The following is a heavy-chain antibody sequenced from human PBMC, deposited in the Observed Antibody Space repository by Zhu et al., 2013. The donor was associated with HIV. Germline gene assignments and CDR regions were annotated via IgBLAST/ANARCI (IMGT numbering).Heavy chain of an antibody. CDR2: IIPIFGTA. J-gene: IGHJ5*02. Sequence: QVQLVQSGAEVKKPGSSVKVSCKASGGTFSSYAISWVRQAPGQGLEWMGGIIPIFGTANYAQKFQGRVTITADKSTSTAYMELSSLRSEDTAVYYCARRGDCSSTSCYLATTKHNWFDPWGRGNPRSPSPQ. D-gene: IGHD2-2*01. CDR1: GGTFSSYA. CDR3: ARRGDCSSTSCYLATTKHNWFDP. V-gene: IGHV1-69*06.